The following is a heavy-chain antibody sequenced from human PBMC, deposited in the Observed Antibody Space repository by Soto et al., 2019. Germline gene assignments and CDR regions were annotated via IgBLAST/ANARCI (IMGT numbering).Heavy chain of an antibody. V-gene: IGHV1-58*01. CDR2: IVVGGGNT. CDR3: AADWSQYSGSYLYYYYGMDV. Sequence: GASVKVSCKASGFTFTSSAVQWVRQARGQRLEWIGWIVVGGGNTNYAQKFQERVTITRDMSTSTAYMELSSLRSEDTAVYYCAADWSQYSGSYLYYYYGMDVWGQGTTVTVSS. J-gene: IGHJ6*02. D-gene: IGHD1-26*01. CDR1: GFTFTSSA.